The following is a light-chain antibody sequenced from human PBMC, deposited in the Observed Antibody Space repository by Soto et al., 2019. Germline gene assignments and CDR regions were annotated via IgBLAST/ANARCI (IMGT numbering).Light chain of an antibody. CDR3: QQYGSSPRT. CDR2: GAS. Sequence: EIVLTQSPGTLSLSPGERATLSCRASQTVSTNYLAWYQQKPGQAPRLLIYGASKRATGIPDRFSGSGSGTDFTLTISRLEPEYFAVYCCQQYGSSPRTFGQGTKVDIK. V-gene: IGKV3-20*01. J-gene: IGKJ1*01. CDR1: QTVSTNY.